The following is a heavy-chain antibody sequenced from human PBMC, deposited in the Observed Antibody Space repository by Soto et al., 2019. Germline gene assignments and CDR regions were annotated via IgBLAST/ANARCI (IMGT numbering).Heavy chain of an antibody. V-gene: IGHV4-61*01. CDR2: VYHTGRT. CDR1: GGSFKSGSYS. D-gene: IGHD6-13*01. J-gene: IGHJ5*02. Sequence: SETLSLTCTVSGGSFKSGSYSWSWIRQPPGKGLEWIGYVYHTGRTSYNPSLKSRVSISLDTSKNQFSLKLSSVTAADTAVYYCARSLYSSSWYAGSWGQGTLVTVSS. CDR3: ARSLYSSSWYAGS.